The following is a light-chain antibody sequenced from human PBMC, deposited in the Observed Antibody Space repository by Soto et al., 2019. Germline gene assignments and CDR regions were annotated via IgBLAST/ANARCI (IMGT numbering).Light chain of an antibody. J-gene: IGLJ1*01. CDR2: EVT. V-gene: IGLV2-14*01. CDR1: SRDIGNYNY. CDR3: ASYRSANSLVV. Sequence: QSVLTQPASVSGSPGQSITISCTGTSRDIGNYNYVSWYQHHPGKAPKLMIYEVTSRPSGVSDPFSGSKSGMTASLTISGLQPEDEADYFCASYRSANSLVVFGTGPKVTV.